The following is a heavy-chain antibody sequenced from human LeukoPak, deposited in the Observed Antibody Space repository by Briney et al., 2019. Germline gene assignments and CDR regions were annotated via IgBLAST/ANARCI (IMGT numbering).Heavy chain of an antibody. CDR2: ISAYNGNT. Sequence: ASVKVSCKASEYTFTSYDISWVRQAPGQGLEWMGWISAYNGNTNYAQKLQGRVTMTTDTSTSTAYMELRSLRSDDTAVYYCARDLRSRMLRTGFDYWGQGTLVTVSS. CDR3: ARDLRSRMLRTGFDY. D-gene: IGHD2-15*01. J-gene: IGHJ4*02. V-gene: IGHV1-18*01. CDR1: EYTFTSYD.